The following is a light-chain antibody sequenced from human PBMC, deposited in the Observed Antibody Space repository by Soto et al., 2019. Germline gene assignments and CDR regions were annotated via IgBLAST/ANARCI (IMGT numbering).Light chain of an antibody. CDR3: KQRSNWPIT. CDR1: QSVSSY. CDR2: DAS. Sequence: EIVLTQSPATLSLSPGERATLSCRASQSVSSYLAWYQQKPGQAPRLLIYDASNRATGIPARFSGSGSGTDFSLTISSLAPDDFAVYYYKQRSNWPITFGQGTRLEIK. V-gene: IGKV3-11*01. J-gene: IGKJ5*01.